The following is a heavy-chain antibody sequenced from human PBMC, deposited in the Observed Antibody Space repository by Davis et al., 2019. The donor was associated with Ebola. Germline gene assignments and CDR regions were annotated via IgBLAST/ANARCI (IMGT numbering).Heavy chain of an antibody. CDR2: ISSSGSTI. D-gene: IGHD3-10*01. CDR3: ARDFRELIWAVDY. CDR1: GFTFSDYY. J-gene: IGHJ4*02. V-gene: IGHV3-11*04. Sequence: GESLKISCAASGFTFSDYYMSWIRQAPGKGLEWVSYISSSGSTIYYADSVKGRFTISRDNAKNSLYLQMNSLRAEDTAVYYCARDFRELIWAVDYWGQGTLVTVSS.